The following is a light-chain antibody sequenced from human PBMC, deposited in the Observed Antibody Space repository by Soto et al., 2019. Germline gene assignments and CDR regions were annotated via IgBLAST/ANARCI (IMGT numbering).Light chain of an antibody. CDR3: SSYTSSSTLVV. CDR2: EVS. J-gene: IGLJ2*01. Sequence: QSALTQPASVSGSPGQSITISCTGTSSDVGGYNYVSWYQQHPGKAPKLMIYEVSNRPSGVSNXXSDSKSGNTASLTISGXXXXDEADYXCSSYTSSSTLVVFGGGTKLTVL. CDR1: SSDVGGYNY. V-gene: IGLV2-14*01.